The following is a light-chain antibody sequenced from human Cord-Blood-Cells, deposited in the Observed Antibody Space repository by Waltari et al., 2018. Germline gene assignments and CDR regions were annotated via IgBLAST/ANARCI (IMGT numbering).Light chain of an antibody. Sequence: QSALTQPASVSGSPGQSITISCTGTSSDVGGYNYVSCYQQHPGKAPKRMIYDVSNRPSGVSNRFSGSKSGNTASLTISGLQAEDEADYYCSSYTSSSTWVFGGGTKLTVL. CDR2: DVS. CDR3: SSYTSSSTWV. CDR1: SSDVGGYNY. J-gene: IGLJ3*02. V-gene: IGLV2-14*03.